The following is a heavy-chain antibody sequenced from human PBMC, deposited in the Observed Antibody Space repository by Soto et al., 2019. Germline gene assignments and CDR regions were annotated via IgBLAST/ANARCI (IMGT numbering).Heavy chain of an antibody. V-gene: IGHV4-39*01. Sequence: SETLSLTGPVAGRAINSTGYYWGLIRQPPGKGLEWSGSMFYGVRTYYNPSLKSRVTISVDTSKNQFSLNFNYVTASDPALYYCVSQRTTVLTQAYFDYWGPGALVTVSS. J-gene: IGHJ4*02. CDR3: VSQRTTVLTQAYFDY. D-gene: IGHD4-17*01. CDR2: MFYGVRT. CDR1: GRAINSTGYY.